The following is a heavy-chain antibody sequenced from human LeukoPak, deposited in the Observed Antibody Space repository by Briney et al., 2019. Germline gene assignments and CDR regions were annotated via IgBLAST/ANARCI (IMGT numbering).Heavy chain of an antibody. Sequence: PGGSLRVSCAASGFTVSRNYMSWVRQTPGKGLEWVSILYFDDYTLYTDSVKGRFTISRDDSKNALYLQMNSLRAEDTALYFCARGGTSYYPSDWGQGTLVTVSS. CDR3: ARGGTSYYPSD. CDR1: GFTVSRNY. D-gene: IGHD3-10*01. V-gene: IGHV3-66*01. CDR2: LYFDDYT. J-gene: IGHJ4*02.